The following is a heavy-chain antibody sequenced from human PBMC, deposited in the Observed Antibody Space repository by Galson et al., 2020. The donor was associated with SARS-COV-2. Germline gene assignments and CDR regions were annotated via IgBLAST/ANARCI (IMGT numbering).Heavy chain of an antibody. CDR1: GFTFSSYA. CDR3: ARVFGGSYFAAFDM. J-gene: IGHJ3*02. D-gene: IGHD1-26*01. V-gene: IGHV3-30*01. CDR2: ISYDGSNK. Sequence: GGSLRLSCAASGFTFSSYAMHWVRQAPGKGLEWVAVISYDGSNKYYADSVKGRFTISRDNSKNTLYLQMNSLRAEDTAVYYCARVFGGSYFAAFDMWGQGTMVTVSS.